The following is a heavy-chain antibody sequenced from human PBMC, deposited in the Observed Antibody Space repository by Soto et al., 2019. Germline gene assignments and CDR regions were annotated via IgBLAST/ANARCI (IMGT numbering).Heavy chain of an antibody. CDR3: AHKGGYGSRKRNYFDY. D-gene: IGHD3-10*01. CDR1: GFSLSTSGVG. V-gene: IGHV2-5*02. Sequence: QITLKESGPTLVKPTQTLTLTCTFSGFSLSTSGVGVGWIRQPPGKALEWLALIYWDDDKRYSPSLKSRLTITKDTSKNQVVLTMTNMDPVDTATYYCAHKGGYGSRKRNYFDYWGQGTLVTVSS. CDR2: IYWDDDK. J-gene: IGHJ4*02.